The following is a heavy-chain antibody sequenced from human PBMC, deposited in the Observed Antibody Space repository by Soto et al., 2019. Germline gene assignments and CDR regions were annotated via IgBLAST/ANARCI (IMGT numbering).Heavy chain of an antibody. J-gene: IGHJ4*02. D-gene: IGHD6-19*01. CDR2: IYYSGST. CDR3: ARGGGGWPPFL. V-gene: IGHV4-59*01. Sequence: QVQLQESGPGLVKPSETLSLTCTVSGGSISSYYWSWIRQPPGKGLEWIGYIYYSGSTNYNPSLKSRVTISVDTSKNQFSLKLSSVTAADTAVYYCARGGGGWPPFLWGQGTLVTVSS. CDR1: GGSISSYY.